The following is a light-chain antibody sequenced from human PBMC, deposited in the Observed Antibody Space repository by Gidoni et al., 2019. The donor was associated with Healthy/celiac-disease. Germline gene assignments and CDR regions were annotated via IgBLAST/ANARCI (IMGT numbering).Light chain of an antibody. CDR3: QQYGSSPYT. CDR2: GAS. Sequence: EIVLPQYPGTLSLSPGERATRSCRASQSVSSSYLAWYQQKPGQAPRLLIYGASSRATGIPDRFSGSGSGTDFTLTISRLEPEDFAVYYCQQYGSSPYTFGQGTKLEIK. CDR1: QSVSSSY. J-gene: IGKJ2*01. V-gene: IGKV3-20*01.